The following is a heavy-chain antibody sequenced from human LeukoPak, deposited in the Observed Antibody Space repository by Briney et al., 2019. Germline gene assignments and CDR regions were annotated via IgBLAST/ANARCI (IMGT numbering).Heavy chain of an antibody. Sequence: GGSLRLSCAASEFTVSSNYKSWVRQAPGKGLEWVSVIYSGGSTYYADSVKGRFTISRHNSKNTLYLQMNSLRAEDTAVYYCARYCSSTSCYPYYGMDVWGQGTTVTVSS. CDR3: ARYCSSTSCYPYYGMDV. V-gene: IGHV3-53*04. J-gene: IGHJ6*02. D-gene: IGHD2-2*01. CDR1: EFTVSSNY. CDR2: IYSGGST.